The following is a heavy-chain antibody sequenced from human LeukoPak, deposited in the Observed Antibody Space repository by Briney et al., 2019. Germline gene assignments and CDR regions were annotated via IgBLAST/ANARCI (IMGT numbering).Heavy chain of an antibody. J-gene: IGHJ4*02. Sequence: PGGSLRLSCAASGFTFSSYGMHWVRQAPGKGLEWVAVISYDGSNKYYADSVKGRFTISRDNSKNTLYLQMNSLRAEDTAVYYCAKGDIVTGYYFGNIDYWGQGTLVTVSS. CDR1: GFTFSSYG. CDR3: AKGDIVTGYYFGNIDY. CDR2: ISYDGSNK. D-gene: IGHD3-9*01. V-gene: IGHV3-30*18.